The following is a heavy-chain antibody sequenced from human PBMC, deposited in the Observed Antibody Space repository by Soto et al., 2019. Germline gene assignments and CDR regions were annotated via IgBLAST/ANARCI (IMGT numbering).Heavy chain of an antibody. V-gene: IGHV3-30-3*01. Sequence: GGSLRLSCAASGFTFSIYAMHWVRQAPGKGLEWVAVISYDGSNKYYADSVKGRFTISRDNSKNTLYLQMNSLRAEDTAVYYCARTTTVVTYYYYYGMDVWGQGTTVTVSS. J-gene: IGHJ6*02. CDR1: GFTFSIYA. D-gene: IGHD4-17*01. CDR3: ARTTTVVTYYYYYGMDV. CDR2: ISYDGSNK.